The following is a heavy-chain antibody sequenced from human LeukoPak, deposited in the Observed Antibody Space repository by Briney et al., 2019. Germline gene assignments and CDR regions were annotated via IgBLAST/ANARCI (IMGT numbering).Heavy chain of an antibody. CDR1: GFTFSTYW. D-gene: IGHD5-18*01. Sequence: GGSLRLSCAASGFTFSTYWMHWVRQAPGKGLVWVSRINGDGSSTSYADSVKGRFTISRDNAKNTLYQQMNSLRAEDTAVYYCARGGGYSYGRFDYWGQGTLVTVSS. CDR2: INGDGSST. CDR3: ARGGGYSYGRFDY. J-gene: IGHJ4*02. V-gene: IGHV3-74*01.